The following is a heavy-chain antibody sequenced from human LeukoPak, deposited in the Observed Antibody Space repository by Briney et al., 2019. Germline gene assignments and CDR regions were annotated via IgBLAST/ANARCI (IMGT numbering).Heavy chain of an antibody. J-gene: IGHJ3*02. CDR3: ARDLRGDAFDI. CDR1: GYTFTIYA. Sequence: GASVKVSCKASGYTFTIYAMNWVRQAPGQGLELMGWINTNTGNPTYAQGFTGRFVFSLDTSVSTAYLQISSLKAEDTAVYYCARDLRGDAFDIWGQGTMVTVSS. D-gene: IGHD5/OR15-5a*01. CDR2: INTNTGNP. V-gene: IGHV7-4-1*02.